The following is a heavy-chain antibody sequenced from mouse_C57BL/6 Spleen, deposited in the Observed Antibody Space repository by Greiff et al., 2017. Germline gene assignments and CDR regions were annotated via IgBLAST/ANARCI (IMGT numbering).Heavy chain of an antibody. V-gene: IGHV1-80*01. CDR2: IYPGDGDT. J-gene: IGHJ4*01. Sequence: QVQLQQSGAELVKPGASVKISCKASGYAFSSYWMNWVKQRPGKGLEWIGQIYPGDGDTNYNGKFKGKATLTADKSSSTAYMQLSSLTSEDSAVYFCARSVITTGGYYAMDYWGQGTSVTVAS. CDR3: ARSVITTGGYYAMDY. CDR1: GYAFSSYW. D-gene: IGHD1-1*01.